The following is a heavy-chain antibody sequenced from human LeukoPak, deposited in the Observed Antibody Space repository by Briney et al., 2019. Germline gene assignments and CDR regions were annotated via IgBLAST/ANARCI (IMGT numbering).Heavy chain of an antibody. V-gene: IGHV3-33*01. CDR3: ARVKYCSSSSCYSTFDY. D-gene: IGHD2-2*01. Sequence: GGSLRLSCAASGFTFSSYGMHWVRQTPGKGLEWVAVIWYDGSNKYYADSVKGRFTVSRDNSKNTLYLQMNSLRAEDTAVYYCARVKYCSSSSCYSTFDYWGQGTLVTVSS. J-gene: IGHJ4*02. CDR2: IWYDGSNK. CDR1: GFTFSSYG.